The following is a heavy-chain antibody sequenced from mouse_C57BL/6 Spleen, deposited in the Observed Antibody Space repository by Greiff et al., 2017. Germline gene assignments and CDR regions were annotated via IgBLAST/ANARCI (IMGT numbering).Heavy chain of an antibody. D-gene: IGHD2-3*01. CDR1: GYTFTSYW. CDR3: TRRGYDYVDY. Sequence: QVQLQQPGAELVKPGASVKLSCKASGYTFTSYWMQWVKQRPGQGLEWIGEIDPSDSYTNYNQKFKGKATLTVDTSSSKAYMQLSSLTSEDSAVYYCTRRGYDYVDYWGQGTTLTVSS. J-gene: IGHJ2*01. V-gene: IGHV1-50*01. CDR2: IDPSDSYT.